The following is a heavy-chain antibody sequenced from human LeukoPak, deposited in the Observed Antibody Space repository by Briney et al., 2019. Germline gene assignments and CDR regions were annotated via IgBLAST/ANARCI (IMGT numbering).Heavy chain of an antibody. CDR3: ARAGVYCSSTSCFGNYYGMDV. Sequence: ASVKVSCKASGYTFTSYDINWVRQATGQGLEWMGWMNPNSGNTGYAQKFQGRVTMTRNTSISTAYMELSSLRSEDTAVYYCARAGVYCSSTSCFGNYYGMDVWGQGTTVTVSS. CDR1: GYTFTSYD. J-gene: IGHJ6*02. D-gene: IGHD2-2*01. CDR2: MNPNSGNT. V-gene: IGHV1-8*01.